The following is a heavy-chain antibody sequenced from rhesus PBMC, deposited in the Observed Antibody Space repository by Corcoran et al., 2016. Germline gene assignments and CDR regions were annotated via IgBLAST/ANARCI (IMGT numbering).Heavy chain of an antibody. J-gene: IGHJ4*01. CDR3: ATDIKDYYSGLFPFDY. D-gene: IGHD3-16*01. V-gene: IGHV1-111*01. CDR2: VDPEDGEA. Sequence: EVQLVQSGAEVKKPGASVKISCKASGYTFTDYYLHWVRQAPGKGLAWMGRVDPEDGEADYAQKFQDRVTITRDTSTDTAYMELSSLRSEDTAVYYCATDIKDYYSGLFPFDYWGQGVLVTVSS. CDR1: GYTFTDYY.